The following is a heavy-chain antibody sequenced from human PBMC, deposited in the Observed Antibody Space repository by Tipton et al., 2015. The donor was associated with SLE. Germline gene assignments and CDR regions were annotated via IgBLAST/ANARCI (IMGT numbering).Heavy chain of an antibody. CDR2: IWYDGSNK. D-gene: IGHD4-17*01. Sequence: FLRLSCAASGFTFSSYGMHWVRQAPDKGLEWVAGIWYDGSNKNYADSVKGRFTISRDNSKNTVYLQMNSLRPEDTAVYYCARRAVTNDWYFDLWGRGTLVTVSS. V-gene: IGHV3-33*01. CDR1: GFTFSSYG. CDR3: ARRAVTNDWYFDL. J-gene: IGHJ2*01.